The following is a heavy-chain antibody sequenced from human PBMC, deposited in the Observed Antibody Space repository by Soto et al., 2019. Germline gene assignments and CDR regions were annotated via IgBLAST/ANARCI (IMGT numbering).Heavy chain of an antibody. CDR3: ATERWEDAFDI. Sequence: GASVKVSCKASGYTYTRYDITWVRQATGQGLEWMEWMNPNSGNTGYAQKFQGRVTMTRNTSIGTAYMELSSLRSEDTAVYYCATERWEDAFDIWGQGTMVTVS. CDR1: GYTYTRYD. D-gene: IGHD1-26*01. CDR2: MNPNSGNT. V-gene: IGHV1-8*01. J-gene: IGHJ3*02.